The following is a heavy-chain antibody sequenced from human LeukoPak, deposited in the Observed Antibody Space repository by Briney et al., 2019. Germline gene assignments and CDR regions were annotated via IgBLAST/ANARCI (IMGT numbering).Heavy chain of an antibody. CDR2: IYYSGTT. J-gene: IGHJ6*02. D-gene: IGHD3-9*01. V-gene: IGHV4-39*07. CDR1: GGPMSSSTYY. Sequence: PSETLSLTCNVSGGPMSSSTYYWGWSRQPPGKGLEWIGIIYYSGTTHYNPSLKSRVTIFSDMSKSQFSLRLTSVTAADTGMYYCARGILGYSDISAEWDYFSYGMDVWGQGTTVIVSS. CDR3: ARGILGYSDISAEWDYFSYGMDV.